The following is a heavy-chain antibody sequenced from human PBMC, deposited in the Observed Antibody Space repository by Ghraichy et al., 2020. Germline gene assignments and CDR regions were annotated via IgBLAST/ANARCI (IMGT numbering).Heavy chain of an antibody. CDR1: GFTFSSYS. CDR2: ISSSSSYI. J-gene: IGHJ4*02. Sequence: GESLNISCAASGFTFSSYSMNWVRQAPGKGLEWVSSISSSSSYIYYADSVKGRFTISRDNAKNSLYLQMNSLRAEDTAVYYCARDSSGYYPFYDYWGQGTLVTVSS. CDR3: ARDSSGYYPFYDY. V-gene: IGHV3-21*01. D-gene: IGHD3-22*01.